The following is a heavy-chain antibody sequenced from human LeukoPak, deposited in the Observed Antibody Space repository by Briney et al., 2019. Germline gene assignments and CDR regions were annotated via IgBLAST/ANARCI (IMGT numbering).Heavy chain of an antibody. J-gene: IGHJ4*02. D-gene: IGHD1-26*01. V-gene: IGHV4-31*03. CDR2: IYYSGST. CDR1: GGSISSSDYY. Sequence: SETLSLTCTVSGGSISSSDYYWSWIRQHPGKGLEWIGYIYYSGSTDYNPSLKSRVTISVDTSKNQFSLKPSSVTAADTAVYYCARVVGATKMSLDSWGQGTLVTVSS. CDR3: ARVVGATKMSLDS.